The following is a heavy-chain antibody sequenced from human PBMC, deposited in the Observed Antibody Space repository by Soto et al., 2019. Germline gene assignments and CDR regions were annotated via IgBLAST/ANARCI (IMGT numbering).Heavy chain of an antibody. Sequence: GGSLRLSCTASGFDFRSYGIHGVRQAPGRGLEWVAAASYDGSETYYADSAKGRFTVSKEISKSTAFLQMNALRHEDTAVYFCVRDSGWPILNFDSWGQGTLVPVSS. D-gene: IGHD3-10*01. CDR3: VRDSGWPILNFDS. CDR1: GFDFRSYG. J-gene: IGHJ4*02. CDR2: ASYDGSET. V-gene: IGHV3-30*03.